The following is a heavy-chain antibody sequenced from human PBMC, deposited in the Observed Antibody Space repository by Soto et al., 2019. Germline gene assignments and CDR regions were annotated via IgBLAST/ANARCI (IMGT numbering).Heavy chain of an antibody. CDR3: ARDGPTYYFGSGSYTHYYGMDV. CDR1: GFTVSNNY. D-gene: IGHD3-10*01. Sequence: EVQLVESGGGLVQPGGSLRLSCAASGFTVSNNYMTWVRQAPGKGLEWVSVIYSGGSTFYADSVKGRFTISRDNSKXXLYLQMNSLRAEDTAVYYCARDGPTYYFGSGSYTHYYGMDVWGQGTTVTVSS. J-gene: IGHJ6*02. V-gene: IGHV3-66*01. CDR2: IYSGGST.